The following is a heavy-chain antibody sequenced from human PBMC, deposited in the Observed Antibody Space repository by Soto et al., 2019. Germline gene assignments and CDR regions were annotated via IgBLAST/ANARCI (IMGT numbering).Heavy chain of an antibody. V-gene: IGHV4-31*03. Sequence: QVLLQESGPRLVKPSQTLSLTCTVSGASIRRRGYYWSWIRHHPGEGLEWIGFVYYSGITDYNPSLKSRVVLSADTSKNEFALRLYSVTAADTAVYYCASSGGPEGDWFDPWGPGALGTGSS. J-gene: IGHJ5*02. D-gene: IGHD2-15*01. CDR3: ASSGGPEGDWFDP. CDR1: GASIRRRGYY. CDR2: VYYSGIT.